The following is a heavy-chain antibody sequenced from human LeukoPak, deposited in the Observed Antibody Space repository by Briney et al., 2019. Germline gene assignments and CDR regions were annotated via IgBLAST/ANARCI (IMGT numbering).Heavy chain of an antibody. J-gene: IGHJ3*02. CDR3: ARLAYYYDSSGYHDPFDI. CDR1: GGSLSSYY. V-gene: IGHV4-59*08. Sequence: PSETLSLTCTVSGGSLSSYYWSWIRQPPGKGLEWIGYIYYSGSTNYNPSLKSRVTISVDTSKNQFSLKLSSVTAADTAVYYCARLAYYYDSSGYHDPFDIWGQGTMVTVSS. D-gene: IGHD3-22*01. CDR2: IYYSGST.